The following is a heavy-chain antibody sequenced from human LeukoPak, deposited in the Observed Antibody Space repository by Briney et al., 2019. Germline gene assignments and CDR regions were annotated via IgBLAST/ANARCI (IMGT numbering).Heavy chain of an antibody. CDR2: ISSSSSYI. D-gene: IGHD4-17*01. CDR1: GFTFSSYS. Sequence: GGSLRLSCAASGFTFSSYSMNWVRQAPGKGLEWVSSISSSSSYIYYADSVKGRFTISRDNAKNSLYLQMNSLRAEDTAVYYCARDYGDYGYYYYYGMDVWGQGTTVTVSS. J-gene: IGHJ6*02. V-gene: IGHV3-21*01. CDR3: ARDYGDYGYYYYYGMDV.